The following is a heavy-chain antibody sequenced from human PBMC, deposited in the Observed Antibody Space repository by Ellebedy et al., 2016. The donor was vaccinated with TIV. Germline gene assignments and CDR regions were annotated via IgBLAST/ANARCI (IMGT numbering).Heavy chain of an antibody. D-gene: IGHD3-10*01. Sequence: ASVKVSCXASGYTFTGHYMHWVRQAPGQGLEWMGWINTNSGGTDYAQKFQGRVTMTRDTSISTAYMELSRLRSDDTAVYYCARDRSQGASTVGYWGQGTLVTVSS. CDR1: GYTFTGHY. V-gene: IGHV1-2*02. CDR3: ARDRSQGASTVGY. J-gene: IGHJ4*02. CDR2: INTNSGGT.